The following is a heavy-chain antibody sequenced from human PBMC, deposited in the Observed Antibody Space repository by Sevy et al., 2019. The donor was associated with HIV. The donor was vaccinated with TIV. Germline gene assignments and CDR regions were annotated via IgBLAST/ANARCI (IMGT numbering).Heavy chain of an antibody. CDR2: INTGTGDT. J-gene: IGHJ3*02. CDR3: ARNEDI. V-gene: IGHV1-3*04. Sequence: ASVKVSCKASGDPLNVYKIHWVRQAPGQSLEWMGRINTGTGDTRFSQNFQGRVTLTRDTSANTAYMELSSLRSEDTAIYYCARNEDIWGQGTMVTVSS. CDR1: GDPLNVYK.